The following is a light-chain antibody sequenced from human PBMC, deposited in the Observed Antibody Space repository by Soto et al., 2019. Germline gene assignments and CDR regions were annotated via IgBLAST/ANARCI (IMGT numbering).Light chain of an antibody. CDR3: AAWYDGLNGRHV. CDR2: SDN. J-gene: IGLJ1*01. V-gene: IGLV1-44*01. CDR1: SSNIGSNT. Sequence: QSVLTQPPSASGTPGQRVTISCSGSSSNIGSNTVNWFQQLPGTAPKLLIYSDNQRPSGVPGRFSGSKSGTSASLAISGLQSEDEADYYCAAWYDGLNGRHVFGTGTKVTVL.